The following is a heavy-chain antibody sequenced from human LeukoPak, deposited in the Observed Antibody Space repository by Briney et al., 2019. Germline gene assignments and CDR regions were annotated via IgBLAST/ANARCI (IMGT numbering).Heavy chain of an antibody. J-gene: IGHJ6*03. Sequence: PSETLSLTCTVSGYSITSAYYWGWIRQPPGKGLEWIGSIYHSGRTYYNPSLKSRVTISVDKSKNQFSLKLSSVTAADTAVYYCARAHMITSYYYYYYMDVWGKGTTVTVSS. CDR2: IYHSGRT. CDR3: ARAHMITSYYYYYYMDV. V-gene: IGHV4-38-2*02. CDR1: GYSITSAYY. D-gene: IGHD3-16*01.